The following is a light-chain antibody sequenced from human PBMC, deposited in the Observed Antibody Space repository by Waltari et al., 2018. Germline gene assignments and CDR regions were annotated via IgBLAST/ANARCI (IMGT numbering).Light chain of an antibody. Sequence: QSVLTQPPSVSAAPGQKVTISCSGSSSNIGNNYVSWYQHLPGTAPKLLIYENNNRPSGILDALYGSQAGAAATLGITGLQTGDEADFYCGTWDSSLSRGVVGGGTKLTVL. CDR1: SSNIGNNY. CDR2: ENN. CDR3: GTWDSSLSRGV. J-gene: IGLJ3*02. V-gene: IGLV1-51*02.